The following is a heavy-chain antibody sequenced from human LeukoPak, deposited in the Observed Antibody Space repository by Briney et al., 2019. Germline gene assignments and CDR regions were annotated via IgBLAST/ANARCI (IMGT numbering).Heavy chain of an antibody. J-gene: IGHJ5*02. Sequence: GASVKVFCKASGYTFSSYYMHWVRQAPGQGLEWMGIINPSGGTTSYAQKFQGRLTMTRDTSTSTVFMELSSLRSEDTAVYYCARGPPGRVYDSSKRGLFNPWGQGTLVTVSS. CDR1: GYTFSSYY. CDR2: INPSGGTT. CDR3: ARGPPGRVYDSSKRGLFNP. D-gene: IGHD3-22*01. V-gene: IGHV1-46*01.